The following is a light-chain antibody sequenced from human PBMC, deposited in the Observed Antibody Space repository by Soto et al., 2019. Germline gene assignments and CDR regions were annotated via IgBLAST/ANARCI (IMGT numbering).Light chain of an antibody. J-gene: IGKJ1*01. V-gene: IGKV1-5*03. CDR1: QSIDSW. Sequence: DIQMAQSPSPLSASVGDRVTITWRASQSIDSWLAWSQQKPGKNNNLLISKASNIESGFPSTFSGSGSGTEFTLTIISLQPDDVATYYCQQYNSYSAGTFGQGTKVEIK. CDR3: QQYNSYSAGT. CDR2: KAS.